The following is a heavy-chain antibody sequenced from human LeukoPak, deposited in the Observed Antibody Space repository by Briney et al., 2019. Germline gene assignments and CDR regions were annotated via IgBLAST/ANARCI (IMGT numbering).Heavy chain of an antibody. Sequence: PGGSLRLSCAASGFTFSSYAMSWVRQAQGKGLEWVSTIRDSGITTYYADSVKGRFTISRDNSKNTLYLQMNSLRAEDTAVYYCANDYYDGSVYYWYFDLWGRGTLVTVSS. D-gene: IGHD3-22*01. V-gene: IGHV3-23*01. CDR1: GFTFSSYA. J-gene: IGHJ2*01. CDR3: ANDYYDGSVYYWYFDL. CDR2: IRDSGITT.